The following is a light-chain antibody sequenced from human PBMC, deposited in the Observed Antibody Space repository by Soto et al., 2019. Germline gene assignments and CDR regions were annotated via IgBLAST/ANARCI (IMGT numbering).Light chain of an antibody. CDR2: ATS. V-gene: IGKV1-39*01. Sequence: DIQMTQSPSSLSASVGDRVSITCRASQSISSYLNWFQQRPGEAPNLLIYATSTLQSGVPSRFSGSGSGTDFTLTISSLQPEDFATYYCQQGYDTPLTFGQGTRLDIK. CDR3: QQGYDTPLT. CDR1: QSISSY. J-gene: IGKJ5*01.